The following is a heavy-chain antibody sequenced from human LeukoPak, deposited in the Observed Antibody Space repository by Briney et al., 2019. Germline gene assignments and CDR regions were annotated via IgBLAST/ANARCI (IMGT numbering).Heavy chain of an antibody. CDR3: ASGYCSGGNCFDVFDI. CDR2: IYLGDSDT. V-gene: IGHV5-51*01. J-gene: IGHJ3*02. D-gene: IGHD2-15*01. CDR1: GYSFTNYW. Sequence: GEPLKISCKGSGYSFTNYWIGWVRQMPGKGLEWMGIIYLGDSDTRYSPSFQGQVTISADKSISTAYLQWSSLKASDTAMYYCASGYCSGGNCFDVFDIWGQGTMVTVSS.